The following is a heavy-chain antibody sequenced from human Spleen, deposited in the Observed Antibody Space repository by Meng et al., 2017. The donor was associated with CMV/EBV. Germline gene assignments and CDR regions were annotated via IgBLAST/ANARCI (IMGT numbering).Heavy chain of an antibody. V-gene: IGHV3-48*04. D-gene: IGHD1-1*01. CDR2: ISSSSSTI. CDR3: ARDRRYNWNDY. J-gene: IGHJ4*02. CDR1: GFTFSSYS. Sequence: GVSLKISCAASGFTFSSYSMNWVRQAPGKGLEWVSYISSSSSTIYYADSVKGRFTISRDNAKNSLYLQMNSLRAEDTAVYYCARDRRYNWNDYWGQGTLVTVSS.